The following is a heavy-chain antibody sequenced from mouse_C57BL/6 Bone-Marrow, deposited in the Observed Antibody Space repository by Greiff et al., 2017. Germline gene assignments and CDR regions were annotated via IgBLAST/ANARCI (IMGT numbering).Heavy chain of an antibody. D-gene: IGHD3-2*02. CDR1: GYTFTSYW. CDR3: ASCLRWRDYFDY. J-gene: IGHJ2*01. CDR2: IDPSDSYT. V-gene: IGHV1-59*01. Sequence: QVQLQQPGAELVRPGTSVKLSCKASGYTFTSYWMHWVKQRPGQGLEWIGVIDPSDSYTNYNQKFKGEATLTVDTSSSTAYMQLSSLTSEDSAVYYCASCLRWRDYFDYWGQGTTLTVSS.